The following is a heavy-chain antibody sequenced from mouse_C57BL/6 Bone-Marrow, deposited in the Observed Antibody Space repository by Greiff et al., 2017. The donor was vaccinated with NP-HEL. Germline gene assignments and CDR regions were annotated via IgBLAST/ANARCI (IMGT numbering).Heavy chain of an antibody. D-gene: IGHD1-1*01. J-gene: IGHJ4*01. V-gene: IGHV5-6*01. CDR1: GFTFSSYG. CDR2: ISSGGSYT. CDR3: ARRDYYGTPYAMDY. Sequence: EVQLVEFGGDLVKPGGSLKLSCAASGFTFSSYGMSWVRQTPDKRLEWVATISSGGSYTYYPDSVKGRFTISRDNAKNTLYLQMSSLKSEDTAMYYCARRDYYGTPYAMDYWGQGTSVTVSS.